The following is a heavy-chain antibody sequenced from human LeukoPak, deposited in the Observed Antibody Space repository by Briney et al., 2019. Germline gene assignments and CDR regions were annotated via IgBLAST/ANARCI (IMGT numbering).Heavy chain of an antibody. J-gene: IGHJ4*02. D-gene: IGHD2-2*01. CDR3: AKEREHCSSTSCLYYFDY. CDR1: GFLVSSCG. Sequence: GRSLRLSCAASGFLVSSCGMHWVRQAPGKGLEWVAVIWSNGNNKYYADSVKGRFTISRDNSKNTLYLQMNSLRAEDTAVYYCAKEREHCSSTSCLYYFDYWGQGTLVTVSS. V-gene: IGHV3-33*06. CDR2: IWSNGNNK.